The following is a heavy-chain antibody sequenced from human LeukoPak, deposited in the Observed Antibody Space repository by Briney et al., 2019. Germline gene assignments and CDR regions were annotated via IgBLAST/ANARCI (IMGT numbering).Heavy chain of an antibody. Sequence: GESLKISCEGSGYSFTSYWIGWVRQMPGKGLEWTGIIYPGDSDTRYSPSFQGQVTISADKSISTAYLQWSSLKASDTAMYYCARAPGRSYYDSSGYRTGFGAFDIWAKGQWSPSLQ. D-gene: IGHD3-22*01. CDR1: GYSFTSYW. J-gene: IGHJ3*02. V-gene: IGHV5-51*01. CDR2: IYPGDSDT. CDR3: ARAPGRSYYDSSGYRTGFGAFDI.